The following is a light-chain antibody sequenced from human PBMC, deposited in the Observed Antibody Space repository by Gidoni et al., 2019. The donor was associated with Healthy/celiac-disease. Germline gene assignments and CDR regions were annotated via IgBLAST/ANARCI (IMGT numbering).Light chain of an antibody. Sequence: VLTQSPGTLSLSPGERATLSCRASQSVSSSYLAWYQQKPGQAPRLLIYGASSRATGIPDRFSGSGSGTDFTLTISRLEPEDFAVYYCQQYGSSRTFGQGTKVEIK. CDR2: GAS. J-gene: IGKJ1*01. CDR3: QQYGSSRT. CDR1: QSVSSSY. V-gene: IGKV3-20*01.